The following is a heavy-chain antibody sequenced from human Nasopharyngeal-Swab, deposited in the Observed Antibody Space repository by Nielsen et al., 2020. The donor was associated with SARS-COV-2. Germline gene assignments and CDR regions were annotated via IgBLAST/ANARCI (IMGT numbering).Heavy chain of an antibody. CDR1: GGSISSGDYY. CDR2: IYYSGST. J-gene: IGHJ4*02. V-gene: IGHV4-30-4*01. D-gene: IGHD3-10*01. Sequence: LRLSCTVSGGSISSGDYYWSWIRQPPGKGLEWIGYIYYSGSTYYNPSLKSRVTISLDTSKNQFSLKLSSVTAADTAVYYCARQYYYGSGSYSEFDYWGQGTLVTVSS. CDR3: ARQYYYGSGSYSEFDY.